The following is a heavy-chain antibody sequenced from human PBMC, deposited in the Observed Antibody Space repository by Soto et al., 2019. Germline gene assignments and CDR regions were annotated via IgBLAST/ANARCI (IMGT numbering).Heavy chain of an antibody. CDR1: GYSFISHG. D-gene: IGHD1-1*01. V-gene: IGHV1-18*04. J-gene: IGHJ2*01. CDR2: VSGDNGNT. Sequence: QAQLVQSGAEVKKPGASVKVSCKASGYSFISHGITWVRQAPGQGLEWMGWVSGDNGNTNYAQKLQGRVTMTTDTSTDTAFMELRSPISDDTAVYYCARLGNWDENWYFDLWGRGTLVIVSS. CDR3: ARLGNWDENWYFDL.